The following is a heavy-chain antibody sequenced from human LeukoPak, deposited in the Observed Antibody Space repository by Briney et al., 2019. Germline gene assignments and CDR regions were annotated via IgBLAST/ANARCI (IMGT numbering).Heavy chain of an antibody. CDR1: GFTFSSYG. CDR2: ISGSGGST. J-gene: IGHJ4*02. Sequence: GGTLRLSCAASGFTFSSYGMSWVRQAPGKGLEWVSAISGSGGSTYYADSVKGRFTISRDNSKNTLYLQMNSLRAEDTAVYYCAKFLIVGANTGFDYWGQGTLVTVSS. D-gene: IGHD1-26*01. CDR3: AKFLIVGANTGFDY. V-gene: IGHV3-23*01.